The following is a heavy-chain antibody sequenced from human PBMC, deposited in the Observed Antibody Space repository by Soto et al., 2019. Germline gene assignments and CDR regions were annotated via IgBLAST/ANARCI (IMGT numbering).Heavy chain of an antibody. CDR3: ARGFVEGRNWFDP. D-gene: IGHD2-15*01. CDR2: ISSSSSYI. V-gene: IGHV3-21*01. CDR1: GFTFSSYS. J-gene: IGHJ5*02. Sequence: PGGSLRLSCAASGFTFSSYSMNWVRQAPGKGLEWVSSISSSSSYIYYADSVKGRFTISRDNAKNSLYLQMNSLRAEDTAVYYCARGFVEGRNWFDPWGQGTLVTVSS.